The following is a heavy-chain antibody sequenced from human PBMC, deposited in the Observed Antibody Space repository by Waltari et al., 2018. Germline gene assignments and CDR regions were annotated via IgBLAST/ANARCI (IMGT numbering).Heavy chain of an antibody. CDR1: GFILSSYW. CDR2: INLDGSIT. CDR3: VLYSSSFLGDC. D-gene: IGHD6-13*01. J-gene: IGHJ4*02. V-gene: IGHV3-74*01. Sequence: EVQLVESGGDLVQPGGSLRLSCPASGFILSSYWMHWVRQAPGKGLVSVGPINLDGSITNYADSVKGRFTISRDNARNTLFLQMNSLRAEDTAIYYCVLYSSSFLGDCWGQGTLVTVSS.